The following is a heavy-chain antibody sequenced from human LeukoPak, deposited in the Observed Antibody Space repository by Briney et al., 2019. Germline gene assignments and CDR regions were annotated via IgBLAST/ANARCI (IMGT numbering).Heavy chain of an antibody. D-gene: IGHD3-22*01. Sequence: ASVKVSCKASGYTFTSYAMNWVRQAPGQGLEWMGWINTNTGNPTYAQGFTGRFVFSLDTSVSTAYLQISSLKAEDTAVYYCARAGDSRGYLWSVDYWGQGTLVAVSS. CDR2: INTNTGNP. CDR3: ARAGDSRGYLWSVDY. J-gene: IGHJ4*02. V-gene: IGHV7-4-1*02. CDR1: GYTFTSYA.